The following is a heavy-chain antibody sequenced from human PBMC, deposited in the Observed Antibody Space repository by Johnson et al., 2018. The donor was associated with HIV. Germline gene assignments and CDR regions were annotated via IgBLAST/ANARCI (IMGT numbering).Heavy chain of an antibody. Sequence: VQLVESGGGVVRPGGSLRLSCAASGFPFDDYGMSWVRQAPGKGLEWVTGINWNGGSTGYADSVKGRFTISRANAKNPLYLQMNSLRAEDTALYYCARGGVGGWDHDAFDICGQGTLVTVSS. V-gene: IGHV3-20*04. CDR3: ARGGVGGWDHDAFDI. J-gene: IGHJ3*02. CDR1: GFPFDDYG. D-gene: IGHD6-19*01. CDR2: INWNGGST.